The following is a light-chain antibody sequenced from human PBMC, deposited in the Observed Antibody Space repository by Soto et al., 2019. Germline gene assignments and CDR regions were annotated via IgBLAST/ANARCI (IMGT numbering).Light chain of an antibody. CDR1: QSVKTF. Sequence: EIVLTQSPATLSAFPGDRVTLSCRASQSVKTFLVWYQQRPGQAPRLLIHDASHRAAGIPARFSGSGFGTDFTLTISSLEPEDAAVYYCQQRSNWPPITFGQGTRLEIK. J-gene: IGKJ5*01. CDR2: DAS. CDR3: QQRSNWPPIT. V-gene: IGKV3-11*01.